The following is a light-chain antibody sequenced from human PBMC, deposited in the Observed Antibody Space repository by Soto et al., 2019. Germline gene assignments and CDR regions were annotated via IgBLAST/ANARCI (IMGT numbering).Light chain of an antibody. V-gene: IGKV3-20*01. CDR3: HQYDSSLWT. CDR2: GAS. Sequence: EIVMTQSPATLSVSPGERATLSCRASQSVSSYLAWYQQKPGQAPRLLIYGASSRATGIPDRFSGSGSGTDFTLTISRLEPADFAVYFCHQYDSSLWTFGQGTKVDIK. CDR1: QSVSSY. J-gene: IGKJ1*01.